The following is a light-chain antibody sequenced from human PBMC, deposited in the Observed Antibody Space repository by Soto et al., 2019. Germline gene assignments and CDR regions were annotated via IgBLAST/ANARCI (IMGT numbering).Light chain of an antibody. Sequence: QSVLTQPPSASGTPGQRVTISCSGSSSNIGTNYVYWYQQFPGTAPKLLIHGNNQRPSGVPDRFSGSKSGTSASLAISGLRSEDEADYYCAAWDDSLRVLFGGGTQLTVL. CDR3: AAWDDSLRVL. J-gene: IGLJ2*01. CDR1: SSNIGTNY. CDR2: GNN. V-gene: IGLV1-47*02.